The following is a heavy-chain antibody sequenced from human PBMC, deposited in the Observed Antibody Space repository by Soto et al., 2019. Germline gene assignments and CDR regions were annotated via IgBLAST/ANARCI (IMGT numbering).Heavy chain of an antibody. Sequence: QVQLVESGGGVVQPGRSLRLSCAASGFTFSSYAMHWVRQAPGKGLEWVAVISYDGSNKYYADSVKGRFTISRDNSKNTLYLQMNSLRAEDTAVYYCARAGNSSPWESYYYYGMDVWGQGTTVTVSS. D-gene: IGHD6-13*01. V-gene: IGHV3-30-3*01. CDR1: GFTFSSYA. J-gene: IGHJ6*02. CDR3: ARAGNSSPWESYYYYGMDV. CDR2: ISYDGSNK.